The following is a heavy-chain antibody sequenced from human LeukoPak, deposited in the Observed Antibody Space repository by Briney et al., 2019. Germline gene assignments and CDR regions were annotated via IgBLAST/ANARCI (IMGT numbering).Heavy chain of an antibody. V-gene: IGHV4-39*07. CDR1: GGSISSSSYY. CDR3: ARGRSNGWFY. D-gene: IGHD2-8*01. Sequence: SETLSLTCTVSGGSISSSSYYWGWIRQPPGKGLEWIGSIYYSGSTYYNPSLKSRVTISVDTSKNQFSLKLSSVTAADTAVYYCARGRSNGWFYWGQGTLVTVSS. CDR2: IYYSGST. J-gene: IGHJ4*02.